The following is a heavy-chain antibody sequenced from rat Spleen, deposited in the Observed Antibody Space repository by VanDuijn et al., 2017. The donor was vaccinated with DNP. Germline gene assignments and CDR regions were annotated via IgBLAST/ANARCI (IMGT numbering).Heavy chain of an antibody. CDR2: IWGHGNT. CDR1: GFSVTDYN. D-gene: IGHD5-1*01. CDR3: TRESWGYVMDA. Sequence: QVQLMESGPGLVQPSETLSLTCTVSGFSVTDYNVHWVRQPPGKGLEWMGIIWGHGNTDYNSALKSRLSINRDTSKSQVFLKMNSLKTDDTAIYYCTRESWGYVMDAWGQGASVTVSS. V-gene: IGHV2-52*01. J-gene: IGHJ4*01.